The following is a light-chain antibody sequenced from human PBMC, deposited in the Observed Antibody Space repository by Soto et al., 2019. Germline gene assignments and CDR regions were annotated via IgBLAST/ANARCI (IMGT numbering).Light chain of an antibody. CDR3: QQYNSHYPWT. Sequence: DIQMTQSPSTLSASVGDSLTITCRAIQSVSTWLAWYQQKPWKAPQVLISMASTLESGVPSRFSGSGSGTEFTLTISSLQHEDFSNYYCQQYNSHYPWTFGQGTRLEIK. J-gene: IGKJ5*01. V-gene: IGKV1-5*03. CDR2: MAS. CDR1: QSVSTW.